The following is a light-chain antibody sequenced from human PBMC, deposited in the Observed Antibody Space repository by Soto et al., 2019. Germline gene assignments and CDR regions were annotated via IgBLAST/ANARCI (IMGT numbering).Light chain of an antibody. V-gene: IGKV1-6*01. CDR1: QGIRND. CDR3: LXXXNYPLT. Sequence: AIQMTQSPSSLSASVGDRVTITCRASQGIRNDLGWYQQKPGKAPKLLIYAASSLQSGVPSRFSGSGSGTDFTLTXSSLXPXXXXTXXXLXXXNYPLTXXGGTKVEIK. J-gene: IGKJ4*01. CDR2: AAS.